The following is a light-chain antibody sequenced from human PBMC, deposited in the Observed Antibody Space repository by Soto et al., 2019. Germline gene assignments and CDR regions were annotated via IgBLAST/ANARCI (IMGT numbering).Light chain of an antibody. CDR2: DAS. V-gene: IGKV3-20*01. CDR3: QFYGDPSKT. J-gene: IGKJ1*01. CDR1: QTVSSNF. Sequence: QSPGTLSLSPGERGTLSCRASQTVSSNFLAWYQQKPGQAPRLLIFDASTRATGIPDRFTGSGSGTDFTLTISRLEPEDFAVYYCQFYGDPSKTFGQGTKVDIK.